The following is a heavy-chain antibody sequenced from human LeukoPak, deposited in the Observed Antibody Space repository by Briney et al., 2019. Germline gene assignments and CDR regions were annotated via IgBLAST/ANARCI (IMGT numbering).Heavy chain of an antibody. CDR1: GGSISSGGYF. CDR2: VNHSGRT. CDR3: ARGQFQRDY. V-gene: IGHV4-34*01. J-gene: IGHJ4*02. Sequence: PSETLSLTCAVSGGSISSGGYFWSWIRQPPGKGLEWIGEVNHSGRTNYNPSLKSRVTISVDPSKSQFSLNLRSVTAADPAVYYCARGQFQRDYWGQGTLVIVSS.